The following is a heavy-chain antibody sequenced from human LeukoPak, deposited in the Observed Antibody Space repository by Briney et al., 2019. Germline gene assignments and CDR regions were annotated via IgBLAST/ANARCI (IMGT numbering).Heavy chain of an antibody. V-gene: IGHV3-33*01. D-gene: IGHD3-22*01. J-gene: IGHJ6*02. CDR3: ARDTFYSSGVYGLDV. Sequence: GRSLRLSCAASGFIFSSYGMHWVRQAPGKGLEWVAVIYYDGSNKYYADSVRGLFTISRDNSKNTLFLQMSSLRAEDTAVYYCARDTFYSSGVYGLDVWGQGTTVTVSS. CDR2: IYYDGSNK. CDR1: GFIFSSYG.